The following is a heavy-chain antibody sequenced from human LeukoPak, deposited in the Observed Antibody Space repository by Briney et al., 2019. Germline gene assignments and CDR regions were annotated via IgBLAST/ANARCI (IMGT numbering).Heavy chain of an antibody. CDR3: ARGGSSWYWDFDY. CDR1: GGSISSYY. Sequence: SETLSLTCTVSGGSISSYYWSWIRQPPGKGLEWIGYIYYSGSTNYNPSLKSRVTISVDTSKNQFSLKLSSVTAADTAVYYCARGGSSWYWDFDYWGQGTLVTVSS. CDR2: IYYSGST. J-gene: IGHJ4*02. D-gene: IGHD6-13*01. V-gene: IGHV4-59*01.